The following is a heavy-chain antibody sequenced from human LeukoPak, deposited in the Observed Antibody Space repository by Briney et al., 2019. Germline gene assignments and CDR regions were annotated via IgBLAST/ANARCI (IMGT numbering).Heavy chain of an antibody. CDR3: ARGAQFYGSGSFDY. J-gene: IGHJ4*02. CDR1: GFTFSSYE. CDR2: ISSSGSTI. V-gene: IGHV3-48*03. D-gene: IGHD3-10*01. Sequence: GSLRLSCAASGFTFSSYEMNWVRQAPGKGLEWVSYISSSGSTIYYADSVKGRFTISRDNAKNSLYLQMNSLRAEDTAAYYCARGAQFYGSGSFDYWGRGTLVTVSS.